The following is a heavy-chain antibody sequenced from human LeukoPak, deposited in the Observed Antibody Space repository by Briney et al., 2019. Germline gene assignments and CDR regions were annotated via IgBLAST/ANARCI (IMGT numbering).Heavy chain of an antibody. D-gene: IGHD6-13*01. CDR1: GFIFSDYY. Sequence: GGSLRLSCAASGFIFSDYYMSWIRHAPGKGLEFVAYISSDGSANYYGDSVKGRFSISGDNTQNSVYLEMNNLSPEDTDVYYCAREFWYRFEYWGRGSAVIVSS. J-gene: IGHJ4*02. CDR3: AREFWYRFEY. CDR2: ISSDGSAN. V-gene: IGHV3-11*04.